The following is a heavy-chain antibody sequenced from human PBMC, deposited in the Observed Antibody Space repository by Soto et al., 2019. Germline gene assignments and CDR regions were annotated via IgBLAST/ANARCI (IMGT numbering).Heavy chain of an antibody. V-gene: IGHV3-23*01. CDR3: AKGSASSRPYFFDY. Sequence: EVQLLEAGGGLVQPGGSLRLSCAASGFTFSTYVMSWVSQAPGKGLEWVSAVGGSGSSTYHADSVTGRFTISRDNAKNTLYMQMNSLRAEDTAVYYCAKGSASSRPYFFDYWGQGTLVTVSS. CDR2: VGGSGSST. CDR1: GFTFSTYV. D-gene: IGHD2-2*01. J-gene: IGHJ4*02.